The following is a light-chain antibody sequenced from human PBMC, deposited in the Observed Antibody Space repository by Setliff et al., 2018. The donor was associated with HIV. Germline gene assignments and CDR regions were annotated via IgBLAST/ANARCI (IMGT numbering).Light chain of an antibody. V-gene: IGKV4-1*01. CDR1: QSVLYNSDKKSY. CDR3: QQYYLTPIT. Sequence: DIVMTQSPESLAVSLGERATMNCKSSQSVLYNSDKKSYMAWYQQKPGQPPKLLIYLASTRESGIPARFSGSGSGTDFTLTISSLQAEDVAVYYCQQYYLTPITFGGGDQGGYQT. J-gene: IGKJ4*01. CDR2: LAS.